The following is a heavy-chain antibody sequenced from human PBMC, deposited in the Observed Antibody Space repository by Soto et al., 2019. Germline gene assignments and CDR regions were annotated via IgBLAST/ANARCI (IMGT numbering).Heavy chain of an antibody. V-gene: IGHV3-30-3*01. CDR3: ARDLWYYDSSGYSPDY. D-gene: IGHD3-22*01. Sequence: GGFLRLSCADSGFTFSSYALHWVRQAPGTGLEWVAVISYDGSNKYYADSVKGRFNISRDNSKNTLYLQMNSLRAEDTAVYYCARDLWYYDSSGYSPDYWGQGTLVTVSS. CDR1: GFTFSSYA. CDR2: ISYDGSNK. J-gene: IGHJ4*02.